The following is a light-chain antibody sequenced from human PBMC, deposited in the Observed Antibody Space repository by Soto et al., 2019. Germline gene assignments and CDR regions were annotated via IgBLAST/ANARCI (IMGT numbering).Light chain of an antibody. CDR2: GAS. V-gene: IGKV3D-15*01. CDR3: QQYNNWPPGT. Sequence: EIVLTQSPGTLSLSPGERATLSCRASQSVASSSIAWYQQRLGQAPRLLIHGASTRATGIAARFSGSGSGTEFTLTIRSLQSEDFAVYYCQQYNNWPPGTFGQGTKVDIK. J-gene: IGKJ1*01. CDR1: QSVASS.